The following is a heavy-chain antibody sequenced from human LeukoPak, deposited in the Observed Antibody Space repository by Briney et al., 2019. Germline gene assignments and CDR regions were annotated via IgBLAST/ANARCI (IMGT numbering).Heavy chain of an antibody. CDR1: GFTFSDYN. Sequence: GGSLRLSCAASGFTFSDYNMNWVRQAPGKGLEWVSSISYSSSYIYYADSVKGRFTISRDNAKNSLYLQINSLRAKDTAVYYCARIAVTYTFDYWGQGTLVTVSS. V-gene: IGHV3-21*01. CDR3: ARIAVTYTFDY. J-gene: IGHJ4*02. CDR2: ISYSSSYI. D-gene: IGHD4-17*01.